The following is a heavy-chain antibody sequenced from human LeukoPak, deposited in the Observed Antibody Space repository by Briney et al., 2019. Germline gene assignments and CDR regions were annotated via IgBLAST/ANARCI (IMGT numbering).Heavy chain of an antibody. CDR3: ARWGGPEDYYYYGMDV. V-gene: IGHV4-61*08. CDR2: IYYSGST. J-gene: IGHJ6*02. CDR1: GGSISSGGYY. Sequence: SETLSLTCTVSGGSISSGGYYWSWIRQHPGKGLEWIGYIYYSGSTNYNPSLKSRVTISVDTSKNQFSLKLSSVTAADTAVYYCARWGGPEDYYYYGMDVWGQGTTVTVSS. D-gene: IGHD3-16*01.